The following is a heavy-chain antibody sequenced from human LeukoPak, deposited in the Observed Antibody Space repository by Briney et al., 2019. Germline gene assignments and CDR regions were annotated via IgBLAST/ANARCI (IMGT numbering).Heavy chain of an antibody. CDR1: GYTFTSYY. J-gene: IGHJ4*02. V-gene: IGHV1-46*01. D-gene: IGHD6-13*01. CDR3: ARVIGPGYTPPDY. CDR2: INPSGGST. Sequence: WASVKVSCKASGYTFTSYYMHCVRQTPGQGREWMGIINPSGGSTSYAQKFQGRVTMTRDMSTSTVYMELSSLRSEDTAVYYCARVIGPGYTPPDYWGQGTLVTVSS.